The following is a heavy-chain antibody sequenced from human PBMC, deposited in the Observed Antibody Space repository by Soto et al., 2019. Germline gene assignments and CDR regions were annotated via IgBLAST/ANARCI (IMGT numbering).Heavy chain of an antibody. V-gene: IGHV3-74*01. J-gene: IGHJ4*02. Sequence: GVSLRLSCAASGFTFSSYWMHWVRQAPGKGLVWVSRINSDWSSTSYADSVKGRFTISRDNAKNTLYLQMNSLRAEDTDVSYCASGAYYDGSGYYYVHRNDWGQGT. CDR3: ASGAYYDGSGYYYVHRND. CDR2: INSDWSST. D-gene: IGHD3-22*01. CDR1: GFTFSSYW.